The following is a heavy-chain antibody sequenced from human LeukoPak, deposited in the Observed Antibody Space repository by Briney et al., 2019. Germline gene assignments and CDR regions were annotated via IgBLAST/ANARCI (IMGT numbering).Heavy chain of an antibody. CDR2: INPNSGGT. V-gene: IGHV1-2*06. Sequence: GASVKVSCTASGYTFTGYYIHWVRQAPGQGLEWMGRINPNSGGTNYAQKFQGRVTMTRDTSISTAYMELSRLRSDDTAVYYCARVRVRIAAAGTCWFDPWGQGTLVAVSS. CDR3: ARVRVRIAAAGTCWFDP. CDR1: GYTFTGYY. D-gene: IGHD6-13*01. J-gene: IGHJ5*02.